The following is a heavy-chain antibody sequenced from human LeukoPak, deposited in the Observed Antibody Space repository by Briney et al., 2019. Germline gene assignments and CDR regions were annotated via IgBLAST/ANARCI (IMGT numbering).Heavy chain of an antibody. CDR1: GGSFSGYY. D-gene: IGHD4-17*01. Sequence: SETLSLTCAVYGGSFSGYYWSWIRQPPGKGLEWIGEINHSGSTNYNPSLKSRVTISVDTSKNQFSLKLNSVTAADTAVYYCARIPTVTFFDYWGQGTLVTVFS. J-gene: IGHJ4*02. CDR2: INHSGST. CDR3: ARIPTVTFFDY. V-gene: IGHV4-34*01.